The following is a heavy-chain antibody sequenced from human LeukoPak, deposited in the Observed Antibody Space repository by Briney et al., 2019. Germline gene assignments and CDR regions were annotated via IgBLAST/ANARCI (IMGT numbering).Heavy chain of an antibody. J-gene: IGHJ5*02. D-gene: IGHD3-3*01. CDR1: GGSISSGGYY. CDR3: ASHVVTIFGQNWFDP. V-gene: IGHV4-30-2*01. Sequence: PSETLSLTCTVSGGSISSGGYYWSWIRQPPGKGLEWIGYIYHSGSTYYNPSLKSRVTISVDRSKNQFSLKLSSVTAADTAVYYCASHVVTIFGQNWFDPWGQGTLVTVSS. CDR2: IYHSGST.